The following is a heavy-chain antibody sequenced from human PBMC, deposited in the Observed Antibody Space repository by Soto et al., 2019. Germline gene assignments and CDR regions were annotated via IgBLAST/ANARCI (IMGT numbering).Heavy chain of an antibody. CDR2: INPNSGGT. Sequence: GASVKVSCKASGYTFTGYYMHWVRQAPGQGLEWMGWINPNSGGTNYAQKFQGWVTMTRDTSISTAYMELSRLRSDDTAVYYCAMPLTTYYNYCMDVWGKGTTVTVSS. CDR3: AMPLTTYYNYCMDV. V-gene: IGHV1-2*04. J-gene: IGHJ6*04. CDR1: GYTFTGYY. D-gene: IGHD4-17*01.